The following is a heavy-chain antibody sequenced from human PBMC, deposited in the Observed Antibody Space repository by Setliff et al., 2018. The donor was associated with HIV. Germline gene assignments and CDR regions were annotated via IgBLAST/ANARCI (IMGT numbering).Heavy chain of an antibody. CDR1: GYTFTNYG. V-gene: IGHV1-18*01. J-gene: IGHJ6*03. D-gene: IGHD3-10*01. CDR2: ISAYNGII. Sequence: GASVKVSCKASGYTFTNYGITWVRQAPGQGLEWMGWISAYNGIINYAQNLQGRVTMTTDTSTRTAYMELRSLRSDDTAVYYCARTSTMVRGVIMDYYYYMDVWGKGSTVTV. CDR3: ARTSTMVRGVIMDYYYYMDV.